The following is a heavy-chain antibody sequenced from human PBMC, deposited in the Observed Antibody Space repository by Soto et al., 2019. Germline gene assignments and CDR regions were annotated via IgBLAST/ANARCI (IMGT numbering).Heavy chain of an antibody. CDR3: ARDLRGAFDY. V-gene: IGHV3-15*01. J-gene: IGHJ4*02. Sequence: GGSLILSCAASGFTFSNAWMSWVRQAPGKGLEWVGRIKSKTDGGTTDYAAPVKGRFTISRDDSKNTLYLQMHGLRAEDSAVYYCARDLRGAFDYWGQGTVVTVSS. CDR1: GFTFSNAW. CDR2: IKSKTDGGTT. D-gene: IGHD1-26*01.